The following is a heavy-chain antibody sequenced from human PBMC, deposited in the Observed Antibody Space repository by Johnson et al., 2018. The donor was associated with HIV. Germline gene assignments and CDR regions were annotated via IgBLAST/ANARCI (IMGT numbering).Heavy chain of an antibody. Sequence: QLVESGGGLVQPGGSLRLSCAASGFTVSSNEMSWIRQAPGKGLEWVAVISYDGSNKYFADSVKGRFTISRDNSKNTLYLQINSLRAEDTAVYYCARLRGAFDIWGQGTMVTVSS. J-gene: IGHJ3*02. CDR2: ISYDGSNK. CDR1: GFTVSSNE. CDR3: ARLRGAFDI. V-gene: IGHV3-30*04.